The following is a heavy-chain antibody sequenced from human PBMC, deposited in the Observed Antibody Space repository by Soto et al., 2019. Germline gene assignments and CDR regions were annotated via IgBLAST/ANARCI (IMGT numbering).Heavy chain of an antibody. CDR2: IYSEAST. Sequence: GGSLRLSCAGSGFSVSDIYMSWVRQAPGEGVERVSLIYSEASTYYADSMKGKFNISRDNSKNTLFLQMNSLRAEDTAVYYCARVDTLTAGVHYWGLGTLVTVSS. CDR1: GFSVSDIY. V-gene: IGHV3-66*01. J-gene: IGHJ4*02. CDR3: ARVDTLTAGVHY. D-gene: IGHD6-25*01.